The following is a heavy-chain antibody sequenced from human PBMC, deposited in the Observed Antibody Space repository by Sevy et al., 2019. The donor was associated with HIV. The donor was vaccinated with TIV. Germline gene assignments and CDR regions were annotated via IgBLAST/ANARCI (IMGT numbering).Heavy chain of an antibody. J-gene: IGHJ6*03. CDR2: ISGSGGST. CDR1: GFTFSSYA. Sequence: GGSLRLSCAASGFTFSSYAMSWVRQAPGKGLEWVSAISGSGGSTYYADSVKGRFTISRDNSKNTLYLQMNSLRAEDTAVDYCANFQVVAIVVVPAAHKNYYYYYMDVWGKGTTVTVSS. D-gene: IGHD2-2*01. V-gene: IGHV3-23*01. CDR3: ANFQVVAIVVVPAAHKNYYYYYMDV.